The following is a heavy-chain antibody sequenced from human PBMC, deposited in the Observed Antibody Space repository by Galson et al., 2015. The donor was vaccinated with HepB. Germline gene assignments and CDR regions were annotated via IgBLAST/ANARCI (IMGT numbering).Heavy chain of an antibody. CDR1: GFAFSGYA. V-gene: IGHV3-33*07. CDR3: EGDRTTCYFDF. CDR2: IWYDGTNK. Sequence: SLRLSCAASGFAFSGYAMYWVRQPPGKGLEWVAIIWYDGTNKYYADSVKGRFTISSDNSKTTLYLQMNSLRAEDTAVYYCEGDRTTCYFDFWGQGTLVTVTS. D-gene: IGHD1-7*01. J-gene: IGHJ4*02.